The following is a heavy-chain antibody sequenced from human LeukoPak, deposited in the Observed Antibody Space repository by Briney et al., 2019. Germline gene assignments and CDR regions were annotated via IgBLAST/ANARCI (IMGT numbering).Heavy chain of an antibody. D-gene: IGHD3-3*01. CDR2: ISSSSSYI. V-gene: IGHV3-21*01. J-gene: IGHJ4*02. CDR3: ARARTEWLLMASNFDY. Sequence: GGSLRLSCAASGFTFSSYSMNWVRQAPGKGLEWVSSISSSSSYIYYADSVKGRFTISRDNAKNSLYLQMNSLRAEDTAVYYCARARTEWLLMASNFDYWGQGTLVTVSS. CDR1: GFTFSSYS.